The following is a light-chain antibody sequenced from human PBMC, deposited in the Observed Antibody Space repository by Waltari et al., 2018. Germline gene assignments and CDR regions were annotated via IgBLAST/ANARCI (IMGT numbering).Light chain of an antibody. V-gene: IGLV2-23*02. CDR1: SSDVGNYKR. J-gene: IGLJ2*01. CDR2: SVS. CDR3: SSYAGSSKGV. Sequence: QSALTQPASVSASPGQSITISCTGTSSDVGNYKRFSWDQQHPGKAPKLMIYSVSKRPSGVSDRFSGSKSGDMASLTISGLQPEDEAEYFCSSYAGSSKGVFGGGTKVTVL.